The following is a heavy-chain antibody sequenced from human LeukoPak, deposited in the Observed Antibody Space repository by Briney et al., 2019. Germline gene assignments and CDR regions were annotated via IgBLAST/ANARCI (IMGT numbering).Heavy chain of an antibody. CDR2: IYTSGST. J-gene: IGHJ6*03. D-gene: IGHD4-17*01. CDR1: GGSISSYY. CDR3: ARVQGGSTVYDDYMDV. Sequence: SETLSLTCTVSGGSISSYYWSGIRQPAGKGLEWIGRIYTSGSTNYNPSLKSRVTMSVDTSKNQFSLKLSSVTAADTAVYYCARVQGGSTVYDDYMDVWGKGTTVIVSS. V-gene: IGHV4-4*07.